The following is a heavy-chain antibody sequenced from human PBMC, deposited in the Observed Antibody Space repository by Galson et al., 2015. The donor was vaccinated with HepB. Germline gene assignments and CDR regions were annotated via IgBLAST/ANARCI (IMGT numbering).Heavy chain of an antibody. J-gene: IGHJ2*01. V-gene: IGHV3-30-3*01. CDR2: ISYDGGNK. Sequence: SLRLSCAASGFTFSSYAMHWVRQAPGKGLEWVAVISYDGGNKYYADSVKGRFTISRDNSKNTLYLQMNSLRAEDTAVYYCARDSSEWPDWYFDLWGRGTLVTVSS. CDR1: GFTFSSYA. CDR3: ARDSSEWPDWYFDL. D-gene: IGHD3-3*01.